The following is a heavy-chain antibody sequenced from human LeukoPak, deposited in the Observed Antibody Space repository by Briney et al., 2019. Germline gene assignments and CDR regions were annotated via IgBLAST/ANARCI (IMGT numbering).Heavy chain of an antibody. CDR2: INPNSGGT. J-gene: IGHJ6*02. CDR3: ARGSRVVPAATMHV. D-gene: IGHD2-2*01. Sequence: ASVKVSCKASEYTFTGYYMHWVRRAPGQGLEWMGWINPNSGGTNYAPKFQGRVTMTRDTSISTAYMELSGLRSDDTAVYYCARGSRVVPAATMHVWAQGTTVSVSS. CDR1: EYTFTGYY. V-gene: IGHV1-2*02.